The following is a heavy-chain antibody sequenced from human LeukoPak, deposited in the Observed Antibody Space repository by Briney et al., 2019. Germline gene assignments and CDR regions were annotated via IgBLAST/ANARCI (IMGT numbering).Heavy chain of an antibody. Sequence: GESLKISCKGSGYSFTSYWIGWVRQMPGKGLEWMGIIYPGDSDTRYSPSFQGQVTISADKSISTAYLQWSSLKASDTAMYYCARRGWGGGDADAFDIWGQGTMVTVSS. V-gene: IGHV5-51*01. J-gene: IGHJ3*02. CDR2: IYPGDSDT. CDR1: GYSFTSYW. D-gene: IGHD2-21*02. CDR3: ARRGWGGGDADAFDI.